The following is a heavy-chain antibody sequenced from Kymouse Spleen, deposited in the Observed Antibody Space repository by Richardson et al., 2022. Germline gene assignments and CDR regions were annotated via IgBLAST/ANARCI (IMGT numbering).Heavy chain of an antibody. CDR2: IYYSGST. CDR1: GGSISSSSYY. D-gene: IGHD3-10*01. CDR3: ARQITMVRGALFDY. Sequence: QLQLQESGPGLVKPSETLSLTCTVSGGSISSSSYYWGWIRQPPGKGLEWIGSIYYSGSTYYNPSLKSRVTISVDTSKNQFSLKLSSVTAADTAVYYCARQITMVRGALFDYWGQGTLVTVSS. J-gene: IGHJ4*02. V-gene: IGHV4-39*01.